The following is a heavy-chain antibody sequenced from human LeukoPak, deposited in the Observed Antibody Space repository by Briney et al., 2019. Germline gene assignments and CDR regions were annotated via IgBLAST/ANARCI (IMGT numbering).Heavy chain of an antibody. CDR1: GGTFISYA. CDR3: ASALDSSGYYYVGHY. V-gene: IGHV1-69*01. J-gene: IGHJ4*02. Sequence: SVKVSCKASGGTFISYAISWVRQAPGQGLEWMGGIIPIFGTANYAQKFQGRVTITADESTSTAYMELSSLRSEDTAVYYCASALDSSGYYYVGHYWGQGTLVTVSS. D-gene: IGHD3-22*01. CDR2: IIPIFGTA.